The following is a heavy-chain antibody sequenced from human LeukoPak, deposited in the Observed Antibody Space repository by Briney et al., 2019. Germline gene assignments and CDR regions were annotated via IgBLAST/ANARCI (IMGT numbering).Heavy chain of an antibody. CDR1: GYTFTSYY. CDR3: ARGVAGVYFYYYMRV. CDR2: INPNSGGT. D-gene: IGHD1-14*01. J-gene: IGHJ6*03. Sequence: GASVKVSCKASGYTFTSYYIHWVRQAPGQGLEWMGWINPNSGGTNYAQKFQGRVTMTRDTSISTAYMELSRLRSDDTAVYYCARGVAGVYFYYYMRVWVKGSTVTVSS. V-gene: IGHV1-2*02.